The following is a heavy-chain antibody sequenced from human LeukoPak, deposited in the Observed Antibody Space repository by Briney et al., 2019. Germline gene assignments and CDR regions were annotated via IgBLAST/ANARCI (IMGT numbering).Heavy chain of an antibody. CDR1: GFTFSSYA. V-gene: IGHV3-23*01. CDR3: AKAPVTSCRGAYCYPFDS. Sequence: GGSLRLSCEASGFTFSSYAMGWVRQAPGKGLEWVSATSSSDSGTYYADSVRGRFTISRDNSKNTLYLHMKSLRAEDAAVYYCAKAPVTSCRGAYCYPFDSWGQGTVVTVSS. D-gene: IGHD2-21*01. CDR2: TSSSDSGT. J-gene: IGHJ4*02.